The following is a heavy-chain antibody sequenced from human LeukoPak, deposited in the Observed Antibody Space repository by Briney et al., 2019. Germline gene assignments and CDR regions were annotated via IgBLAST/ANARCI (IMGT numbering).Heavy chain of an antibody. CDR2: INPNSGGT. J-gene: IGHJ4*02. CDR3: ARRTGSGWFYY. CDR1: GYTFTGYY. D-gene: IGHD6-19*01. V-gene: IGHV1-2*06. Sequence: ASVKVPCKAAGYTFTGYYMHWVRQAPGQGLEWMGRINPNSGGTNYAQKFQGRVTMTRDTSISTAYMELSRLRSDDTAVYYCARRTGSGWFYYWGQGTLVTVSS.